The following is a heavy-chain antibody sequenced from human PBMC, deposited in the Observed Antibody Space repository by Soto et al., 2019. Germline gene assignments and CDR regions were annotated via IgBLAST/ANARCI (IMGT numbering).Heavy chain of an antibody. J-gene: IGHJ5*02. Sequence: GGSLRLSCAASGFTFSSYAMSWVRQAPGKGLEWVSAISGSGGSTYYADSVKGRFTIARDNSKNILYLQMNSLRAEDMTVDYSAKERDCSCNSCNVGWGNWFDPWGQGTLVTVSS. V-gene: IGHV3-23*01. D-gene: IGHD2-2*01. CDR2: ISGSGGST. CDR1: GFTFSSYA. CDR3: AKERDCSCNSCNVGWGNWFDP.